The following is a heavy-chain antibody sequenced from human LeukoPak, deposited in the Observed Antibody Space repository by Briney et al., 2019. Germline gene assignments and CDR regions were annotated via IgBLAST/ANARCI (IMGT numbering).Heavy chain of an antibody. Sequence: SETLSLTCAVYGGSFSGYHWTWIRQPPGKGLQWIGEINHSGGTNYNPSLKSRVTISVDTSKNQFSLKLSSVTVADTAVYYCARGRWNYDLLTDYYTFPRGTLDIWGQGTMVTVSS. V-gene: IGHV4-34*01. J-gene: IGHJ3*02. CDR3: ARGRWNYDLLTDYYTFPRGTLDI. CDR2: INHSGGT. CDR1: GGSFSGYH. D-gene: IGHD3-9*01.